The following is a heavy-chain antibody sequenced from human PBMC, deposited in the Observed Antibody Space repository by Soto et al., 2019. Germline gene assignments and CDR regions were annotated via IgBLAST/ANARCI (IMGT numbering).Heavy chain of an antibody. CDR2: ISSSSSYI. D-gene: IGHD3-3*01. Sequence: EVQLVESGGGLVKPGGSLRLSCAASGFTFSSYSMNWVRQAPGKGLEWVASISSSSSYIYYADSVKGRFTISRDNAKNSLYLKMNGLGAEDTAVYYCARAPDYDFWSGYYSPPLRYGMDVLGQGTTVTVSS. CDR1: GFTFSSYS. J-gene: IGHJ6*02. V-gene: IGHV3-21*01. CDR3: ARAPDYDFWSGYYSPPLRYGMDV.